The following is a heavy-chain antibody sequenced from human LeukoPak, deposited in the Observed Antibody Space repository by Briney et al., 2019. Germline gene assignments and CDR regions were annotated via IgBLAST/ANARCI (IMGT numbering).Heavy chain of an antibody. Sequence: GASVKVSCKASGYTFTTYSIFWVRQAPGQRLEWMGWINAGNGNTKYSQKLQGRVTITRDTSANTAYVELSSLRFEDTAVYYCAREHDFLIDYSFDYWGQGTLVTVSS. CDR3: AREHDFLIDYSFDY. J-gene: IGHJ4*02. CDR1: GYTFTTYS. V-gene: IGHV1-3*01. D-gene: IGHD3-3*01. CDR2: INAGNGNT.